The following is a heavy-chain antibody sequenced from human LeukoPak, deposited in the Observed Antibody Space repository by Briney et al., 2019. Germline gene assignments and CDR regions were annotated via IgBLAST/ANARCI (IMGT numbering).Heavy chain of an antibody. V-gene: IGHV3-23*01. CDR1: GFTFSNYA. CDR2: ITVSGGSI. Sequence: GGSLRLSCAASGFTFSNYAMSWVRQAPGKGLEWVSAITVSGGSIYYADSVKGRFTFSRDNSKNTLYLQMNSLRAEDTAVYYCARTYYYGSGSYTAAFDIWGQGTMVTVSS. D-gene: IGHD3-10*01. CDR3: ARTYYYGSGSYTAAFDI. J-gene: IGHJ3*02.